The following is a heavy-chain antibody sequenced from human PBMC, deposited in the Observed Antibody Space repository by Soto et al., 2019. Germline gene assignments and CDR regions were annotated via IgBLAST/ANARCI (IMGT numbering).Heavy chain of an antibody. J-gene: IGHJ4*02. Sequence: QVQLVESGGGVVQPGRSLRLSCAASGFTFSSYGMHWVRQAPGKGLEWVAVISYDGSNKYYVDSVKGRFTISRDNSKNTLYLQMNSLRAEDTAVYYCAKVKGIAARRPHFDYWGQGTLVTVSS. CDR3: AKVKGIAARRPHFDY. D-gene: IGHD6-6*01. CDR2: ISYDGSNK. CDR1: GFTFSSYG. V-gene: IGHV3-30*18.